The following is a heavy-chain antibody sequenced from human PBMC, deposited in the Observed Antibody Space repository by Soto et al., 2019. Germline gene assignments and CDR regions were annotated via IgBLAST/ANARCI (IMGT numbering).Heavy chain of an antibody. V-gene: IGHV3-33*01. CDR2: IWYDGSNK. CDR1: GFTFSSYG. CDR3: ARDPTIFGVVRWENYYMDV. D-gene: IGHD3-3*01. J-gene: IGHJ6*03. Sequence: GGSLRLSCAASGFTFSSYGMHWVRQAPGKGLEWVAVIWYDGSNKYYADSVKGRFTISRDNSKNTLYLQMNSLRAEDTAVYYCARDPTIFGVVRWENYYMDVWAKGTTVPVSS.